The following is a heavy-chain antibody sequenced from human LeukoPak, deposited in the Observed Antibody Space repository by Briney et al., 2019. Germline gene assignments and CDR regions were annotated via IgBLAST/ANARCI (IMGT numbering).Heavy chain of an antibody. CDR3: ARVAGAAAAGTFDY. CDR1: GGSISSGGYY. Sequence: SETLSLTCTVSGGSISSGGYYWSWIRQPPGKGLEWIGYIYHSGSTYYNPSLKSRVTISVDRSKNQFSLKLSSVTAADTAVYYCARVAGAAAAGTFDYWGQGTLVTVSS. J-gene: IGHJ4*02. D-gene: IGHD6-13*01. CDR2: IYHSGST. V-gene: IGHV4-30-2*01.